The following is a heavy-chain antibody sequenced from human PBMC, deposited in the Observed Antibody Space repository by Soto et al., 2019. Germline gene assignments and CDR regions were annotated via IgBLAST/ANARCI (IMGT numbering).Heavy chain of an antibody. CDR2: IYYSGST. CDR1: GGSISSYY. J-gene: IGHJ5*02. CDR3: ARLPKGNYYGSGSFWFDP. Sequence: PSETLSLTCTVSGGSISSYYWSWIRQPPGKGLEWIGYIYYSGSTNYNPSLKSRVTISVDTSKNQFSLKLSSVTAADTAVYYCARLPKGNYYGSGSFWFDPWGQRTLVTVSS. V-gene: IGHV4-59*08. D-gene: IGHD3-10*01.